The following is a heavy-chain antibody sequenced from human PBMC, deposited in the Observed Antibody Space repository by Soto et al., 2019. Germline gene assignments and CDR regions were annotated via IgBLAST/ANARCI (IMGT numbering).Heavy chain of an antibody. V-gene: IGHV1-46*01. CDR3: ARDRLGVYYYDSSGYYPSI. D-gene: IGHD3-22*01. Sequence: ASVKVSCKASGYTFTSYYMHWVRQAPGQGLEWMGIINPSGGSTSYAQKFQGRVTMTRDTSTSTVYMELSSLRSEDTAVYYCARDRLGVYYYDSSGYYPSIWGQGTPVTVSS. CDR2: INPSGGST. CDR1: GYTFTSYY. J-gene: IGHJ4*02.